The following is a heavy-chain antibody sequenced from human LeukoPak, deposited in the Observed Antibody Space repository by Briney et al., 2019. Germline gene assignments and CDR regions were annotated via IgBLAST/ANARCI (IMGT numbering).Heavy chain of an antibody. V-gene: IGHV1-18*01. Sequence: GASVKVSCKTSGYNFVNYGVSWVRQAPGQGLEWMGWISAVNGDANSAHKFRSRLSMTMDTSTSTAYMELRSLRSDDTALYFCARDYKSSCSGATCLYFDYWGQGTLVTVSS. D-gene: IGHD2-15*01. CDR3: ARDYKSSCSGATCLYFDY. CDR2: ISAVNGDA. J-gene: IGHJ4*02. CDR1: GYNFVNYG.